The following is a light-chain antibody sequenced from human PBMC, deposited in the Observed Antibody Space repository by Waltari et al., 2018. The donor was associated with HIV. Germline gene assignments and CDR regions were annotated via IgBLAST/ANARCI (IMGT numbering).Light chain of an antibody. CDR2: AAF. V-gene: IGKV3-20*01. Sequence: EIVLTQSPGTLSLSPGERATLSGRASQSVSSSYLAWYQQKPGQAPRLLIYAAFSRATDIPDRFSGSGSGTDFTLTISRLEPEDFAVYYCQQYGSSPLTFGGGTKVEI. J-gene: IGKJ4*01. CDR1: QSVSSSY. CDR3: QQYGSSPLT.